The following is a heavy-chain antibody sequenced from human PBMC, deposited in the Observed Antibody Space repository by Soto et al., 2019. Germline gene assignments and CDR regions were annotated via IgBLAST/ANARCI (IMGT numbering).Heavy chain of an antibody. CDR3: ARRSSTTLSGSSYDF. CDR1: GYSFSDYW. Sequence: PGESLKISCKGSGYSFSDYWIDWVRQIPGKGLEWMGIIHPGDSDSRYSPSFQGQVTISADNSISTAYLQWSSLKASDTAIYYCARRSSTTLSGSSYDFWGRGTLVTVSS. J-gene: IGHJ4*02. D-gene: IGHD1-26*01. V-gene: IGHV5-51*01. CDR2: IHPGDSDS.